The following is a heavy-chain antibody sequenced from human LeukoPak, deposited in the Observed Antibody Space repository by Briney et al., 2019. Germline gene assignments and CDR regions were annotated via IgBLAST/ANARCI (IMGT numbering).Heavy chain of an antibody. Sequence: GGSLRLSCAASGFTFDVYAMSWVRHGPGKGLEWVSGISRSGGSTGYADTLKGRFTISRVNAKNSLHLLMHSLTAEDTAVYYCVRDKYDRSDYADVDSWGHGTLVTVSS. CDR1: GFTFDVYA. CDR3: VRDKYDRSDYADVDS. CDR2: ISRSGGST. J-gene: IGHJ5*01. D-gene: IGHD3-22*01. V-gene: IGHV3-20*04.